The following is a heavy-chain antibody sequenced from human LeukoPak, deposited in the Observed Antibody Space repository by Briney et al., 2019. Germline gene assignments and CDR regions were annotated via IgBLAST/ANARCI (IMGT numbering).Heavy chain of an antibody. D-gene: IGHD6-19*01. Sequence: SVKVSCKASGGTFSSYAISWVRQAPGQGLEWMGGIIPIFGTANYAQKFQGRVTITTDESTSTAYMELSSLRSEDTAVYYCATIFCSGCPLDPWGQGTLVTVSS. CDR1: GGTFSSYA. CDR2: IIPIFGTA. V-gene: IGHV1-69*05. CDR3: ATIFCSGCPLDP. J-gene: IGHJ5*02.